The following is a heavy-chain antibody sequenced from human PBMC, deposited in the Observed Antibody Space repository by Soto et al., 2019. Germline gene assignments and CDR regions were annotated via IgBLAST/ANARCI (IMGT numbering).Heavy chain of an antibody. CDR1: GFTFITYG. D-gene: IGHD5-18*01. V-gene: IGHV1-18*01. CDR3: ARKAMGAPVDQ. CDR2: ISAYNGAK. Sequence: QVQLVQSGAEVKKPGASVKVSCKASGFTFITYGFTWVRQAPGQGLEWMGWISAYNGAKHYAQKVRGRVTMTTDTSTSTAYMELRSLTSDDTAVYYCARKAMGAPVDQWGQGTLVIVSS. J-gene: IGHJ4*02.